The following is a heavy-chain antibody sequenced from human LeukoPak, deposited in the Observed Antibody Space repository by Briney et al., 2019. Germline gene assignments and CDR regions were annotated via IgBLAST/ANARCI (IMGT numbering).Heavy chain of an antibody. CDR3: ASVYNYGMDV. CDR1: GGTFSSYA. CDR2: IIPIFGTA. Sequence: VASVKVSCKASGGTFSSYAISWVRQAPGQGLEWMGGIIPIFGTANYAQKFQGRATLTRATSTSTVYMELSSLRSEDTAVYYCASVYNYGMDVWGQGTTVIVSS. J-gene: IGHJ6*02. V-gene: IGHV1-69*05.